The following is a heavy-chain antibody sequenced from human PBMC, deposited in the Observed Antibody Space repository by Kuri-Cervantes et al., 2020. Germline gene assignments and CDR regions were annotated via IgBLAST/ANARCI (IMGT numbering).Heavy chain of an antibody. J-gene: IGHJ4*02. CDR1: GYTFTSYY. CDR3: ARGRPKMVAATAIDY. D-gene: IGHD2-15*01. V-gene: IGHV1-46*01. Sequence: ASVKVSCKASGYTFTSYYMRWVRQAPGQGLEWMGIINPSGGSTSYAQKFQEIVTIARGLSTSTDYKELSSLRSEDPAVYYCARGRPKMVAATAIDYWGQGTPVTVSS. CDR2: INPSGGST.